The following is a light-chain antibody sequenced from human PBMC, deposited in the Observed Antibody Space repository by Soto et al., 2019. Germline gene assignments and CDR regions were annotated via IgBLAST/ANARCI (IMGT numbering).Light chain of an antibody. CDR3: QQYQSFSLS. V-gene: IGKV1-5*03. J-gene: IGKJ4*01. Sequence: DIQMTQSPSTLSASVGDRVTLTCRASQSISSWLTWYQNKPGKASKLLVYKTSNLQIGVPSRFIGSGSGSEFSLTISSLQPDDFATYYCQQYQSFSLSFGGGTRVEVQ. CDR1: QSISSW. CDR2: KTS.